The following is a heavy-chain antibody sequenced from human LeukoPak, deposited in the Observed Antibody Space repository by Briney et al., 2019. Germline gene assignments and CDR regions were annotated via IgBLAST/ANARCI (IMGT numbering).Heavy chain of an antibody. CDR1: GGSVRRGNYY. Sequence: PSGTLSLTCAVSGGSVRRGNYYWTWIRQPAGSGLEWIGRIYTSGTTDYNPSLRTRVTISVDASRNQFSLNLSSVTAADTAVYYCARGPGTTVTRPSDLWGRGTLVTVSS. D-gene: IGHD4-17*01. CDR2: IYTSGTT. J-gene: IGHJ2*01. V-gene: IGHV4-61*02. CDR3: ARGPGTTVTRPSDL.